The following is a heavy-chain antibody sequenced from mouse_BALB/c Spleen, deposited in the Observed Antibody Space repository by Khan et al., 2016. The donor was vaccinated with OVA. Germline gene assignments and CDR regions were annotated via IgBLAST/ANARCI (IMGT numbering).Heavy chain of an antibody. J-gene: IGHJ2*01. V-gene: IGHV1-7*01. CDR2: INPTSGYT. CDR1: GYTFTTYW. CDR3: TRDRIDY. Sequence: QVQLQQSGAELAKPGASVKMSCKASGYTFTTYWMHWVKQRPGQGLEWTGYINPTSGYTDYNEKFKDRATLSADKSSSTAYMQLSSPTSEDSAVYYCTRDRIDYWGQGTTLTVSS.